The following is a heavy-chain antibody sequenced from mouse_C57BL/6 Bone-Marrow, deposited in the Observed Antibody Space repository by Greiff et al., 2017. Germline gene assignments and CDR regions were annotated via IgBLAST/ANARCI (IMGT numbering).Heavy chain of an antibody. CDR3: TSTVVAMDAMDY. D-gene: IGHD1-1*01. Sequence: EVHLVESGEGLVKPGGSLKLSCAASGFTFSSYAMSWVRQTPEKRLEWVAYISSGGDYIYYADTVKGRFTISRDNARNTLYLQMSSLKSEDTAMYYCTSTVVAMDAMDYWGQGTSVTVSS. CDR2: ISSGGDYI. V-gene: IGHV5-9-1*02. CDR1: GFTFSSYA. J-gene: IGHJ4*01.